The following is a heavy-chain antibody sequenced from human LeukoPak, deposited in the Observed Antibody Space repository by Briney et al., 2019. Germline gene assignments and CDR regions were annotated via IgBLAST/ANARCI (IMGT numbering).Heavy chain of an antibody. Sequence: KTSETLSLTCAVSGDSISSGGYAWSWIRQTPGKGLEWIAYIHDSGSTYYNPSLKSRVSISVDTSKNQFSVKLNSVTAADTAVYYCARVAAAAGNNWFDPWGQGTLVTVSS. D-gene: IGHD6-13*01. V-gene: IGHV4-30-4*07. CDR1: GDSISSGGYA. CDR3: ARVAAAAGNNWFDP. CDR2: IHDSGST. J-gene: IGHJ5*02.